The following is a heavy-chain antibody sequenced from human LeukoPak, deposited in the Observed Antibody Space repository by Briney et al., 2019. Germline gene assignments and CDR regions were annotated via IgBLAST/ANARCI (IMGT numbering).Heavy chain of an antibody. D-gene: IGHD6-13*01. J-gene: IGHJ4*02. CDR3: ASERPSSSWYDY. CDR2: IYQDGREK. V-gene: IGHV3-7*01. Sequence: GGSLRLSCAASGFAFSSYAMSWVRQAPGKGLEWVANIYQDGREKYYASSVRGRFTISRDNAKNSLYLQMDSLRAEDTGVYYCASERPSSSWYDYWGQGTLVTVSS. CDR1: GFAFSSYA.